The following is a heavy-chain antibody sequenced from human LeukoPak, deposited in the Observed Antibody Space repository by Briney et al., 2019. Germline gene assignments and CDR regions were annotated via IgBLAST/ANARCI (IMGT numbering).Heavy chain of an antibody. J-gene: IGHJ4*02. CDR2: IIPIFGTA. Sequence: ASVKVSCKASGGTFSSYAISWVRQAPGQGPEWMGRIIPIFGTANYAQTFQGRVTITTDESTSTAYMELSSPRSEDTAVYYCARDGLAFGGVIVYWGQGTLVTVSS. CDR3: ARDGLAFGGVIVY. CDR1: GGTFSSYA. V-gene: IGHV1-69*05. D-gene: IGHD3-16*02.